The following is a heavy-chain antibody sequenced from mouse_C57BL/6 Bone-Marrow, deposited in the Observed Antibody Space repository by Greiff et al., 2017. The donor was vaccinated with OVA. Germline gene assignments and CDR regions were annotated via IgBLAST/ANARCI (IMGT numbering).Heavy chain of an antibody. Sequence: QVQLKQSGAELARPGASVKLSCKASGYTFTSYGISWVKQRTGQGLEWIGEIYPRSGNTYYNEKFKGKATLTADKSSSTAYMELRSLTSEDSAVYYCARYSSYWYFDVWGTGTTVTVSS. D-gene: IGHD2-5*01. CDR2: IYPRSGNT. CDR3: ARYSSYWYFDV. CDR1: GYTFTSYG. J-gene: IGHJ1*03. V-gene: IGHV1-81*01.